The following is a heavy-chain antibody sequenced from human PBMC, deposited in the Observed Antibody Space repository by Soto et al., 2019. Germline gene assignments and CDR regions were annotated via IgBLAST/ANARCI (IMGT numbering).Heavy chain of an antibody. Sequence: PGGSLRLSCAASGFTFSSYWMSWVRQAPGKGLEWVANIKQDGSEKYYVDSVKGRFTISRDNAKNSLYLQMNSLRAEDTAVYYCARDRKIPYYDFWSGYYTGNDAFDIWGQGTMVTVSS. D-gene: IGHD3-3*01. CDR1: GFTFSSYW. CDR3: ARDRKIPYYDFWSGYYTGNDAFDI. J-gene: IGHJ3*02. V-gene: IGHV3-7*05. CDR2: IKQDGSEK.